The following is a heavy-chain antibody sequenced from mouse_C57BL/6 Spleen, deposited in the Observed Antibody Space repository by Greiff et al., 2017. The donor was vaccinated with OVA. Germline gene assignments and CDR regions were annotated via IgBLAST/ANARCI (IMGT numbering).Heavy chain of an antibody. CDR3: AQGGGCDY. CDR1: GYTFTSYG. J-gene: IGHJ2*01. V-gene: IGHV1-58*01. CDR2: ISIGNGYT. Sequence: VQLQQSGAELVRPGSSVKMSCKTSGYTFTSYGINWVKQRPGQGLEWIGYISIGNGYTEYNEKFKGQATLTSDTSSSTAYMQLSSLTSQDSAIYFCAQGGGCDYWGQGTTLTVSA.